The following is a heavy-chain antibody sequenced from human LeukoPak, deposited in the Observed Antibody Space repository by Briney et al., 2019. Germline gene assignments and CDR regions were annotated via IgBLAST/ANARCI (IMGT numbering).Heavy chain of an antibody. J-gene: IGHJ4*02. Sequence: GRSLRLSCAASGFTFDDYAMHWVRQAPGKGLEWVSGISWNSGSIGYADSVKGRFTISRDNAKNPLYLQMNSLRAEDTALYYCAKDIATGNRLYYFDYWGQGTLVTVSS. CDR2: ISWNSGSI. CDR3: AKDIATGNRLYYFDY. V-gene: IGHV3-9*01. CDR1: GFTFDDYA. D-gene: IGHD1-14*01.